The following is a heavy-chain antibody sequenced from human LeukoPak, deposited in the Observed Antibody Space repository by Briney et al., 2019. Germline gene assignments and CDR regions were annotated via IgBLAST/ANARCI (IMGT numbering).Heavy chain of an antibody. J-gene: IGHJ4*02. CDR2: ISWDGGST. D-gene: IGHD2-21*02. CDR1: GFTFNDYA. Sequence: RGSLRLSCAASGFTFNDYAMLWVRQAPGKGLEWVSLISWDGGSTYYADSVKGRFTISRDNSKNSLYLQMNSLRAEDTAVYYCAKATAYCGGDCYAYYFDCWGRGTLVTVSS. V-gene: IGHV3-43D*03. CDR3: AKATAYCGGDCYAYYFDC.